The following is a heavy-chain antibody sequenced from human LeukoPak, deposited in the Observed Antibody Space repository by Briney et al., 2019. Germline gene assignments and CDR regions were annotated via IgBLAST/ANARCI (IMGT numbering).Heavy chain of an antibody. Sequence: SGGSLRLSCAASGFTFDDYGMSWVRQAPGKGLEWVSGINWNGGSTGYADSVKGRFTISRDNAKNSLYLQMNSLRAEDTALYYCARSRGSGSRNYFDYWGQGTLVTVYS. CDR2: INWNGGST. CDR1: GFTFDDYG. D-gene: IGHD3-10*01. J-gene: IGHJ4*02. CDR3: ARSRGSGSRNYFDY. V-gene: IGHV3-20*04.